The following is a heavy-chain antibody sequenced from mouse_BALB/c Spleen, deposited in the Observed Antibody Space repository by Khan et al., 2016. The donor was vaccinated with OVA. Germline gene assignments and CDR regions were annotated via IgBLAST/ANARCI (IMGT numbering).Heavy chain of an antibody. V-gene: IGHV2-3*01. Sequence: QVQLKESGLGLVAPSQSLSITCTVSGFSLTYYGVNWVRQPPGKGLEWLGVIWGDGATNHHSGPKSRLSITKDTSKSQVFLKLNSLQTDDTATYSCAIFTTATGNYYVMDYWGQGASVTVSS. D-gene: IGHD1-2*01. J-gene: IGHJ4*01. CDR2: IWGDGAT. CDR1: GFSLTYYG. CDR3: AIFTTATGNYYVMDY.